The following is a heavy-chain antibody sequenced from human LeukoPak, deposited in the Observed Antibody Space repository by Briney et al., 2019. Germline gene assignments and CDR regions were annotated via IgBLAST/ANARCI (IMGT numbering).Heavy chain of an antibody. V-gene: IGHV4-59*12. Sequence: SETLSLTCTVSGGSISSYYWSWIRQPPGKGLEWIGYIYHSGSTYYNPSLKSRVTISVDRSKNQFSLKLSSVTAADTAVYYCASSQVGYCSSTSCYHYYFDYWGQGTLVTVSS. D-gene: IGHD2-2*01. J-gene: IGHJ4*02. CDR2: IYHSGST. CDR3: ASSQVGYCSSTSCYHYYFDY. CDR1: GGSISSYY.